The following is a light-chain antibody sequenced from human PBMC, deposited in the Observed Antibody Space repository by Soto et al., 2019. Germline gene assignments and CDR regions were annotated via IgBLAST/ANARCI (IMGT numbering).Light chain of an antibody. CDR1: QGIRND. Sequence: DLQMTQSPSSLSASVGDRVTITCRASQGIRNDLGWYQQKPGKAPKRLIYAASSLQSGVPSRFSGSASGTSFTVTITSPQPEDTPTYYCPQDNRSPPTFGQGTKVEIQ. CDR2: AAS. J-gene: IGKJ1*01. V-gene: IGKV1-17*01. CDR3: PQDNRSPPT.